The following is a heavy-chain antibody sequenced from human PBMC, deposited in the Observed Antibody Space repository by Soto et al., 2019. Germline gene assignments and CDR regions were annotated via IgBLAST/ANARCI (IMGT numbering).Heavy chain of an antibody. CDR3: ARPGWYESSSSVFGGSYGMDV. CDR1: GGTFSSYA. V-gene: IGHV1-69*01. CDR2: IIPIFGTA. J-gene: IGHJ6*02. D-gene: IGHD6-6*01. Sequence: QVQLVQSGAEVKKPGSSVKVSCKASGGTFSSYAISWVRQAPGQGLEWMGGIIPIFGTANYAQKFQGRVTITADESTSTAYMELSSLRSEDTAVYYCARPGWYESSSSVFGGSYGMDVWGQGTTVTVSS.